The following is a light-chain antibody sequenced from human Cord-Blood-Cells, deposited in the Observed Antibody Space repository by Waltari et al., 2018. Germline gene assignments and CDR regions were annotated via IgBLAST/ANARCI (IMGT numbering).Light chain of an antibody. J-gene: IGLJ3*02. V-gene: IGLV2-14*01. CDR2: DVS. Sequence: QSALTQPASVSGSPGQSLTIPCTGTSSDVGGYNYVPWYQQHPGKAPKLIIYDVSNRPSGVSNRFSGSKSGNTASLTISGLQAEDEADYYCSSYTSSSTWVFGGGTKLTVL. CDR3: SSYTSSSTWV. CDR1: SSDVGGYNY.